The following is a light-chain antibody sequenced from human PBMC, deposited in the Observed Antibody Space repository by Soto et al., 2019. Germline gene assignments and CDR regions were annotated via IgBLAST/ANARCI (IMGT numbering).Light chain of an antibody. CDR1: SGINVGTYR. V-gene: IGLV5-45*02. Sequence: QLVLTQPSSLSASPGASASLTCTLRSGINVGTYRIYWYQQKPGSPPQYLLRCKSDSDKQQGSGVPSRFSGSKDASANAGILLISGLQSEDEADYYCMIWHSSAVVFGGGTKLTVL. CDR3: MIWHSSAVV. CDR2: CKSDSDK. J-gene: IGLJ2*01.